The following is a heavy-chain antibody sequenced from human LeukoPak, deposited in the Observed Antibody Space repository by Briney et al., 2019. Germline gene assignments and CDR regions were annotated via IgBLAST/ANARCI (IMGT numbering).Heavy chain of an antibody. Sequence: ASVKVSCKASGYTFTGYYMHWVRQAPGQGLEWMGRINPNSGGTNYAQKFQGRVTMTRDTSISTAYMELSRLRSDDTAVYYCAREGYGDYYYYYGMDVWGQGTTVTVSS. CDR1: GYTFTGYY. J-gene: IGHJ6*02. D-gene: IGHD4-17*01. CDR2: INPNSGGT. CDR3: AREGYGDYYYYYGMDV. V-gene: IGHV1-2*06.